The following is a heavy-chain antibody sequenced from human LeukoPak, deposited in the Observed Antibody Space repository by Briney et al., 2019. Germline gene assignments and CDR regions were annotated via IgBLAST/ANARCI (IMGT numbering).Heavy chain of an antibody. V-gene: IGHV1-18*01. J-gene: IGHJ4*02. CDR2: ISAYNGNT. CDR1: GYTFTSYG. Sequence: ASVKVSCKASGYTFTSYGISWVRQAPGQGLEWMGWISAYNGNTNYAQKLQGRVTITADKSTSTAYMELSSLRSEDTAVYYCARDSHYCSSTSCYMEDYWGQGTLVTVSS. D-gene: IGHD2-2*02. CDR3: ARDSHYCSSTSCYMEDY.